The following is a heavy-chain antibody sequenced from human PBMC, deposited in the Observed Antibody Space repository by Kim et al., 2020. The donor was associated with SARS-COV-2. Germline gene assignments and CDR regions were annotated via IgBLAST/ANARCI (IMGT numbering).Heavy chain of an antibody. Sequence: SETLSLTCTVSGGSISSYYWSWIRQPPGKGLEWIGYIYYSGSTNYNPSLKSRVTISVDTSKNQFSLKLSSVTAADTAVYYCARQRTMVRGVIGGYYYGM. CDR2: IYYSGST. D-gene: IGHD3-10*01. CDR3: ARQRTMVRGVIGGYYYGM. J-gene: IGHJ6*01. CDR1: GGSISSYY. V-gene: IGHV4-59*08.